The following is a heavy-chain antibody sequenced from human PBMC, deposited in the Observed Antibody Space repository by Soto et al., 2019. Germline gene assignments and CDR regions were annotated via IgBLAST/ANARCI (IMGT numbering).Heavy chain of an antibody. V-gene: IGHV1-46*01. D-gene: IGHD3-16*01. CDR2: INPNDGGT. CDR3: ARVAYKSLDN. CDR1: GYTVTTHH. Sequence: ASVKVSCKASGYTVTTHHMHWVRQAPGQGLEWMGIINPNDGGTLYAQKFQGRVTMTRDTSTSTVYVELSSLTSEDTAVYYCARVAYKSLDNWGQGALVTVSS. J-gene: IGHJ4*02.